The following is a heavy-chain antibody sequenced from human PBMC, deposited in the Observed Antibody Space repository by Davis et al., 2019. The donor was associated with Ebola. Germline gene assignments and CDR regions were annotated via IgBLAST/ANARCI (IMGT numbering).Heavy chain of an antibody. J-gene: IGHJ4*02. Sequence: SEPLSPPFTVPGGAISTYYWSWIRLPPAKGLEWIGYMYFRGSTNYNPSLKSRVTISVDTSKNQFSLKLSSVTAADTAVYYCARRRRTVTTFVDYWGQGTLVTVSS. D-gene: IGHD4-17*01. CDR2: MYFRGST. CDR1: GGAISTYY. V-gene: IGHV4-59*12. CDR3: ARRRRTVTTFVDY.